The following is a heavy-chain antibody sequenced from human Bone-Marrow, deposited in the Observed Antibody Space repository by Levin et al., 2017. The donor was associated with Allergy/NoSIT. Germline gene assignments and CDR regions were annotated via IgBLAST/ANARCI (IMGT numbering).Heavy chain of an antibody. CDR2: ISGSGGST. J-gene: IGHJ4*02. CDR1: GFTFSSYA. V-gene: IGHV3-23*01. Sequence: GESLKISCAASGFTFSSYAMSWVRQAPGKGLEWVSAISGSGGSTYYADSVKGRFTISRDNSKNTLYLQMNSLRAEDTAVYYCAKSAPADIPSNVDFDYWGQGTLVTVSS. CDR3: AKSAPADIPSNVDFDY. D-gene: IGHD2-15*01.